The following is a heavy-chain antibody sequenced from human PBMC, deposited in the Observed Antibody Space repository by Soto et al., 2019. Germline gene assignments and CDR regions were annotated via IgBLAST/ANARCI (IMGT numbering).Heavy chain of an antibody. V-gene: IGHV4-59*01. CDR3: ARRYGGNFDY. CDR2: IYYSGST. J-gene: IGHJ4*02. D-gene: IGHD1-26*01. Sequence: SETLSLTCTVSGGSINNYYWSWIRQPPGKGLEWIGYIYYSGSTHYNPSLESRVTISVDTSKNQFSLKLTSVTAADTAVYYCARRYGGNFDYWGQGTLVTVSS. CDR1: GGSINNYY.